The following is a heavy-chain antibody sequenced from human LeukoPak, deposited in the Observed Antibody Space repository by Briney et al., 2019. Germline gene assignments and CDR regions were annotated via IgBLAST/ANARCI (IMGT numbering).Heavy chain of an antibody. Sequence: GGSLRLSCAASGFTFSNYFMRWVRQAPGKGLEWVADIASDGSHTFYVESVKGRFTISRDNSKNTLYLQMNSLRAEDTAVYFCARERQDTVIHSGAFDIWGQGTMVTVSS. CDR3: ARERQDTVIHSGAFDI. J-gene: IGHJ3*02. D-gene: IGHD2-21*02. CDR1: GFTFSNYF. CDR2: IASDGSHT. V-gene: IGHV3-30*04.